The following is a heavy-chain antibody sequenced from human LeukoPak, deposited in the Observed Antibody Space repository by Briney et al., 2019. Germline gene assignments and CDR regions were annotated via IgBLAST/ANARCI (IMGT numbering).Heavy chain of an antibody. J-gene: IGHJ6*03. D-gene: IGHD1-26*01. CDR2: MNPNSGNT. CDR1: GYTFTSYD. Sequence: ASVKVSCKASGYTFTSYDTNWVRQATGQGLELMGWMNPNSGNTGYAQKFQGRVTITRNTSISTAYMELSSLRSEDTAVYYCARGLGGATSYYYMDVWGKGTTVTVSS. V-gene: IGHV1-8*03. CDR3: ARGLGGATSYYYMDV.